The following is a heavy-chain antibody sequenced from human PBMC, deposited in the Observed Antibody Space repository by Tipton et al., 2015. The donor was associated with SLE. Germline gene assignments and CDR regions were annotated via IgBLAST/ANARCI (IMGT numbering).Heavy chain of an antibody. CDR2: IYTSGST. Sequence: TLSLTCTVSGGSISGGNYYWSWIRQPAGKGLEWIGNIYTSGSTNYNPSLKSRVTISVDTSKKQSSLKLNSVTAADTAVYYCAREGSSWSDWFDPWGQGTLVTVSS. CDR3: AREGSSWSDWFDP. CDR1: GGSISGGNYY. D-gene: IGHD6-13*01. J-gene: IGHJ5*02. V-gene: IGHV4-61*09.